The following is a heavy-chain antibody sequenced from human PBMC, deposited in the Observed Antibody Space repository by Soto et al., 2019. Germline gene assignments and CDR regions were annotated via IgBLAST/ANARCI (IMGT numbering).Heavy chain of an antibody. CDR2: MNPNSGNT. CDR3: ARKNKLDDT. J-gene: IGHJ5*02. CDR1: GYTFTRYD. Sequence: ASVKGSCTASGYTFTRYDISWVRQATGQGLEWMGWMNPNSGNTGYAQKFQGRVTMTRNTSISTAYMELSSLRSEDTAVYYCARKNKLDDTWGQGTLVTVSS. V-gene: IGHV1-8*01. D-gene: IGHD3-22*01.